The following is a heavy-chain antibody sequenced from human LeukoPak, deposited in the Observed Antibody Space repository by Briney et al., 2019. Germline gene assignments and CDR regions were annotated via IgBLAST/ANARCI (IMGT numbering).Heavy chain of an antibody. D-gene: IGHD2-2*02. V-gene: IGHV1-18*01. Sequence: ASVKVSCKASGYTFTSYGISWVRQAPGQGLEWMGRISAYNGNTNYAQKLQGGVTMTTDTSTSTAYMELRSLRSDDTAVYYCARAPGEDIVVVPAAIADEFPYYYMDVWGKGTTVTVSS. CDR3: ARAPGEDIVVVPAAIADEFPYYYMDV. CDR2: ISAYNGNT. J-gene: IGHJ6*03. CDR1: GYTFTSYG.